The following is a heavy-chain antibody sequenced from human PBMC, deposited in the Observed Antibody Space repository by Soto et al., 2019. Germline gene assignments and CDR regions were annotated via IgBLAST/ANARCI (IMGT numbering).Heavy chain of an antibody. CDR2: IYSGGST. V-gene: IGHV3-53*01. D-gene: IGHD2-2*01. CDR1: GFTVSSNY. Sequence: GGSLRLSCAASGFTVSSNYMSWVRQAPGKGLEWVSVIYSGGSTYYADSVKGRFTISRDNSKNTLYLQMNSLRAEDTAVYYCARGFEDERVVPAAHFDYWGQGTLVTVSS. CDR3: ARGFEDERVVPAAHFDY. J-gene: IGHJ4*02.